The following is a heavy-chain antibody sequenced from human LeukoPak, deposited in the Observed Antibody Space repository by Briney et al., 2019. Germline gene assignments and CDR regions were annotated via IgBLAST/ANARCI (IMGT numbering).Heavy chain of an antibody. V-gene: IGHV3-11*01. Sequence: GGSLRLSCAASGFTFSDYYMSWIRQAPGKGLEGVSYISSSGSTIYYADSVKGRFTISRDNTKNSLYLQMNSLRAEDTAVYYCEGGYSGYGTYYGMDVWGQGTTVTVSS. CDR1: GFTFSDYY. CDR2: ISSSGSTI. D-gene: IGHD5-12*01. CDR3: EGGYSGYGTYYGMDV. J-gene: IGHJ6*02.